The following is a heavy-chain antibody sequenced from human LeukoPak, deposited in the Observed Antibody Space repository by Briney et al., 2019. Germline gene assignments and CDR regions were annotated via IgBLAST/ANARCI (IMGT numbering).Heavy chain of an antibody. CDR2: IYYSGST. CDR3: ARGRITAAGYYYYYGMDV. D-gene: IGHD6-13*01. Sequence: SETLSLTCSVSGDSIIDYYWSWIRQHPGKGLEWIGYIYYSGSTYYNPSLKSRVTISVDTSKDQFSLKLSSVTAADRAVYYCARGRITAAGYYYYYGMDVWGQGTTVTVSS. J-gene: IGHJ6*02. CDR1: GDSIIDYY. V-gene: IGHV4-59*12.